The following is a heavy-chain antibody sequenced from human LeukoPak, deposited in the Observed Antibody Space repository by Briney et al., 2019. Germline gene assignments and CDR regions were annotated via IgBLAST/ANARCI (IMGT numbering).Heavy chain of an antibody. Sequence: ASVKVSCKASGYTFTSYGISWVRQAPGQGREWMGWISAYNGNTNYAQKLQGRVTMTTDTSTSTAYMELRSLRSDDTAVYYCARELGCTNGVCYGGYDYRGQGTLVTVSS. J-gene: IGHJ4*02. CDR3: ARELGCTNGVCYGGYDY. CDR2: ISAYNGNT. V-gene: IGHV1-18*01. CDR1: GYTFTSYG. D-gene: IGHD2-8*01.